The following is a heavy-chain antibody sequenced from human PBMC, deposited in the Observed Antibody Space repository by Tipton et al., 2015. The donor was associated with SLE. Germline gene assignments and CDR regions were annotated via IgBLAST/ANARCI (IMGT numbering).Heavy chain of an antibody. Sequence: SLRLYCAASGFTFPSYWMNWVRQAPGKRLEWVANISPDGSEKYYMDSVKGRFTISRDNAKNTLYLQMNSLRAEDTAVYYCARDQEPYDAFDIWGQGTMVTVSS. CDR2: ISPDGSEK. CDR1: GFTFPSYW. V-gene: IGHV3-7*01. J-gene: IGHJ3*02. CDR3: ARDQEPYDAFDI. D-gene: IGHD1-14*01.